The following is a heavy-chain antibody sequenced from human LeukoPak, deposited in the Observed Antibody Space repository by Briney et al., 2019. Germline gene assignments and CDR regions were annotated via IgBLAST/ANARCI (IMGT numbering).Heavy chain of an antibody. CDR1: GFTFSSYN. V-gene: IGHV3-21*04. CDR3: ARDLESDEGDYGDVLPGY. Sequence: GGSLRLSCAASGFTFSSYNMNWVRQAPGKGLEWVSSISSSSSYIYYADSVKGRFTISRDNAKNSLYLQMNSLRADDTAVYYCARDLESDEGDYGDVLPGYWGQGTLVTVSS. D-gene: IGHD4-17*01. CDR2: ISSSSSYI. J-gene: IGHJ4*02.